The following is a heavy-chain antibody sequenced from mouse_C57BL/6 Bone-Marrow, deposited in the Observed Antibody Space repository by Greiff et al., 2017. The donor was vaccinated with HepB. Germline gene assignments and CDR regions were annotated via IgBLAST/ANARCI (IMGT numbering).Heavy chain of an antibody. V-gene: IGHV5-6*01. CDR3: ARRSMVTTLYYYAMDY. D-gene: IGHD2-10*02. J-gene: IGHJ4*01. CDR2: ISSGGSYT. Sequence: EVHLVESGGDLVKPGGSLKLSCAASGFTFSSYGMSWVRQTPYKRLEWVATISSGGSYTYYPDSVKGRFTISRDNAKNTLYLQMSSLKSEYTAMYYFARRSMVTTLYYYAMDYWGQGTSVTVSS. CDR1: GFTFSSYG.